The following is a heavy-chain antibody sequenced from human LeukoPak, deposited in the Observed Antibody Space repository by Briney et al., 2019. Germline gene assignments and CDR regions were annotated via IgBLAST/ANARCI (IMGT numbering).Heavy chain of an antibody. CDR1: GYTFTGYF. CDR2: INHNSGGT. V-gene: IGHV1-2*02. J-gene: IGHJ4*02. Sequence: GASVKVSCKASGYTFTGYFMYWVRQAPGQGLEWMGWINHNSGGTNYAQKFQGRVTMTRDTSISTSYMELRSLRSDDTAVYYCATGRPDYGDSNYWGQGTLVTVSS. D-gene: IGHD4-17*01. CDR3: ATGRPDYGDSNY.